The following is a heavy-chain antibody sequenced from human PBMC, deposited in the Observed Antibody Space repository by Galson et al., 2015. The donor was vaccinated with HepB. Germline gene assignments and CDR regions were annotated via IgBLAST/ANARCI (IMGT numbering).Heavy chain of an antibody. V-gene: IGHV2-70*01. D-gene: IGHD5-12*01. J-gene: IGHJ4*02. Sequence: PALVKPTQTLTLTCTFSGFSLSTSGMCVSWIRQPPGKALEWLALIDWDDDKYYNTSLKTRLTISKDTSNDRVGLKMTNMDPVDTATYYCARTQRGWSAYDYRTFDNWGQGTLVTVSS. CDR2: IDWDDDK. CDR3: ARTQRGWSAYDYRTFDN. CDR1: GFSLSTSGMC.